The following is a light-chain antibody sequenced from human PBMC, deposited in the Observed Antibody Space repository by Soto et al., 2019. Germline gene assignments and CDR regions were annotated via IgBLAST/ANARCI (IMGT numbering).Light chain of an antibody. CDR1: CSDVGGYNY. CDR3: SSYTTSSALYV. Sequence: QSALPQPASVSGSPGQSITISCTGTCSDVGGYNYVSWYQQHPGKAPKLMIYDVSNRPSGVSNRLSGSKSGNTASLTISGFQAENEAVYYCSSYTTSSALYVFGTGPKVTVL. J-gene: IGLJ1*01. CDR2: DVS. V-gene: IGLV2-14*01.